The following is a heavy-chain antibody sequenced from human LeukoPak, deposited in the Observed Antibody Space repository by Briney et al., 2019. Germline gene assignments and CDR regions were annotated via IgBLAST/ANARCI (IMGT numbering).Heavy chain of an antibody. Sequence: GGSLRLSCAASGFTFSTYWVSWVRQAPGKGLEWVANINPDAGEQYYVDSVKGRFTVSRDNAKNSLYLQMNSLRAEDTAVYYCARDLWGTTPAPIPWGQGTLVIVSS. CDR2: INPDAGEQ. CDR1: GFTFSTYW. V-gene: IGHV3-7*01. J-gene: IGHJ5*02. D-gene: IGHD2-2*01. CDR3: ARDLWGTTPAPIP.